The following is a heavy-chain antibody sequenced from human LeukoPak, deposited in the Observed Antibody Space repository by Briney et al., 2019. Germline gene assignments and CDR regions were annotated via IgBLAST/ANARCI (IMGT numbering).Heavy chain of an antibody. V-gene: IGHV4-4*07. J-gene: IGHJ3*02. CDR2: IYTSGST. Sequence: PSETLSLTCTVSGGSISSYYWSWIRQPAGKGLEWIGRIYTSGSTNYNPSLKSRVTISVDTSKNQFSLKLSSVTAADTAVYYCARGNAYYDSSEDAFDIWGQGTMVTVSS. CDR1: GGSISSYY. D-gene: IGHD3-22*01. CDR3: ARGNAYYDSSEDAFDI.